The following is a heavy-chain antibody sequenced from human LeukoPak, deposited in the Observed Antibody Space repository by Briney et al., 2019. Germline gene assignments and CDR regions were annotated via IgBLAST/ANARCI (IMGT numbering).Heavy chain of an antibody. J-gene: IGHJ3*02. CDR2: MNPNSGNT. D-gene: IGHD6-13*01. V-gene: IGHV1-8*01. CDR3: ARVRSSSREDDAFDI. CDR1: GYTFTKYG. Sequence: ASVKVSCKASGYTFTKYGINWVRQATGQGLEWMGWMNPNSGNTGYAQKFQGRVTMTRNTSISTAYMELSSLRSEDTAVYYCARVRSSSREDDAFDIWGQGTMVTVSS.